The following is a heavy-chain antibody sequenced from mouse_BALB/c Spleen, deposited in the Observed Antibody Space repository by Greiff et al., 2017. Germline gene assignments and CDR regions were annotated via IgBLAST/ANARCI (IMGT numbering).Heavy chain of an antibody. CDR2: ISSGSSTI. D-gene: IGHD2-14*01. V-gene: IGHV5-17*02. J-gene: IGHJ3*01. CDR1: GFTFSSFG. Sequence: EVQGVESGGGLVQPGGSRKLSCAASGFTFSSFGMHWVRQAPEKGLEWVAYISSGSSTIYYADTVKGRFTISRDNPKNTLFLQMTSLRSEDTAMYYCARDRYDGAWFAYWGQGTLVTVSA. CDR3: ARDRYDGAWFAY.